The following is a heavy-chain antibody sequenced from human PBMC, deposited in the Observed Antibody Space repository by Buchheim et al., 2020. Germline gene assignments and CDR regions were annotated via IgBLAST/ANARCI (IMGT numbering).Heavy chain of an antibody. V-gene: IGHV3-33*01. D-gene: IGHD3-10*01. Sequence: QVQLVESGGGVVQPGTSLRLSCAASGFTFSSYGMHWVRQAPGKGLEWVAVIWYDGCNKYYADSVKGRLTISSDNSKNTLYLQMNSLRAEDTAVYYCARDLSGIYAGLDYWGQGTL. CDR3: ARDLSGIYAGLDY. CDR2: IWYDGCNK. J-gene: IGHJ4*02. CDR1: GFTFSSYG.